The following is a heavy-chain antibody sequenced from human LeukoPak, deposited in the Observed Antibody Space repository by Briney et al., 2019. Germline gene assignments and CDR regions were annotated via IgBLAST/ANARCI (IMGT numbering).Heavy chain of an antibody. CDR3: ARGRRVGSYSPLDN. J-gene: IGHJ4*02. Sequence: PSETLSLTCAVYDGSFSAYYWNWIRQPPGKGLEWIGEVNHSGNTNYNPSLRSRVTTSVDTSKNQLSLKLNSVTAADTAVYYCARGRRVGSYSPLDNRGQGTLVTVSS. V-gene: IGHV4-34*01. D-gene: IGHD3-10*01. CDR2: VNHSGNT. CDR1: DGSFSAYY.